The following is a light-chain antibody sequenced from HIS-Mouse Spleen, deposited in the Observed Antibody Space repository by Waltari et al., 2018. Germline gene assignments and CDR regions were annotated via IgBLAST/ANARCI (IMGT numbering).Light chain of an antibody. J-gene: IGKJ2*01. CDR3: QQYNNWPYT. CDR1: RSVSSN. Sequence: IVMTQSPATLSVSPGEKAPLPDRAGRSVSSNLTWYQQKPGQAPRLLIYGASTRATGIPARFSGSGSGTEFTLTISSMQSEDFAVYYCQQYNNWPYTFGQGTKLEIK. CDR2: GAS. V-gene: IGKV3-15*01.